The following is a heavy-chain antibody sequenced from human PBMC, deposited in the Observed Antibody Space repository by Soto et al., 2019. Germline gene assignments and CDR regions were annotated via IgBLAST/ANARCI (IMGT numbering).Heavy chain of an antibody. Sequence: GGSLRPSCAASGFTFSSYAVSWVRQGPGEGLEWVSTISGSGGSTYYADSVKGRVTISRDNSKNTLSLHMNSLRAYDSVVFYCTKPSSTPAHYFDTWGQGTLVTVAP. J-gene: IGHJ4*02. D-gene: IGHD2-2*01. CDR1: GFTFSSYA. CDR3: TKPSSTPAHYFDT. V-gene: IGHV3-23*01. CDR2: ISGSGGST.